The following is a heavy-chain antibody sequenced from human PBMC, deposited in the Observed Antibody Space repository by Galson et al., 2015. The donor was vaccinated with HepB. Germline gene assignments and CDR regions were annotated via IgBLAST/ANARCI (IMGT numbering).Heavy chain of an antibody. CDR2: ISAYNGNT. CDR3: ARDSNIWYWGPTGAFDI. V-gene: IGHV1-18*01. Sequence: SVKVSCKASGYTFTSYGISWVRQAPGQGLEWMGWISAYNGNTNYAQKLQGRVTMTTDTSTSTAYMELRSLRSDDTAVYYCARDSNIWYWGPTGAFDIWGQGTMVTVSS. CDR1: GYTFTSYG. J-gene: IGHJ3*02. D-gene: IGHD2-8*02.